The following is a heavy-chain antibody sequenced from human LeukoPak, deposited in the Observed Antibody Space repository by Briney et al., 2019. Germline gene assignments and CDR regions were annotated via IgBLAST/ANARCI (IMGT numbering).Heavy chain of an antibody. V-gene: IGHV1-24*01. J-gene: IGHJ4*02. CDR3: AIRRGYYGSGSYYSLDY. CDR2: FDPEDGET. D-gene: IGHD3-10*01. Sequence: ASVKVSCKVSGYTLTELSMHWVRQAPGKGLEWRVGFDPEDGETIYAQKFQGRVTMTEDTSTDTAYMELSSLRSEDTAVYYCAIRRGYYGSGSYYSLDYWGQGTLVTVSS. CDR1: GYTLTELS.